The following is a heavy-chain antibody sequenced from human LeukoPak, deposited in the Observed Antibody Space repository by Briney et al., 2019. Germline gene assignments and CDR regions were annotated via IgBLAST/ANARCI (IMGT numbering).Heavy chain of an antibody. D-gene: IGHD3-10*01. CDR1: GFTFNSYA. CDR3: AKGWSVTMVMAAPGD. V-gene: IGHV3-23*01. Sequence: PGGSLRLSCAASGFTFNSYAMSWVRQAPGKGLEWVSGIRANGAKTYYADSVKGRFTISRDNSKNTQSLQMNSLRAEDTALYYCAKGWSVTMVMAAPGDWGQGALVTVSS. CDR2: IRANGAKT. J-gene: IGHJ4*02.